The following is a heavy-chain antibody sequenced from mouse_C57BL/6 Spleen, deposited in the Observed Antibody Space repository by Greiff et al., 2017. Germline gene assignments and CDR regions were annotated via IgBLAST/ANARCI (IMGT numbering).Heavy chain of an antibody. CDR1: GYTFTSYW. Sequence: QVQLQQPGAELVKPGASVKLSCKASGYTFTSYWMHWVKQRPGQGLEWIGMIHPNSGSTNYNEKFKSKATLTVDKSSSTAYMQLSSLTSEDSAVYYCANLYYDYDVRFAYWGQGTLVTVSA. V-gene: IGHV1-64*01. CDR3: ANLYYDYDVRFAY. J-gene: IGHJ3*01. CDR2: IHPNSGST. D-gene: IGHD2-4*01.